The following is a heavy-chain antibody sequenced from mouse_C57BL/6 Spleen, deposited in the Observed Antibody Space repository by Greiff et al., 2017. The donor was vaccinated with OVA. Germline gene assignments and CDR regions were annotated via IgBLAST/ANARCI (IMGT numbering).Heavy chain of an antibody. CDR1: GYTFTSYW. V-gene: IGHV1-74*01. J-gene: IGHJ3*01. CDR3: APHYDYDDLFFAY. D-gene: IGHD2-4*01. CDR2: IHPSDSDT. Sequence: QVQLKQPGAELVKPGASVKVSCKASGYTFTSYWMHWVKQRPGQGLEWIGRIHPSDSDTNYNQKFKGKATLTVDKSSSTAYMQLSSLTSEDSAVYYCAPHYDYDDLFFAYWGQGTLVTVSA.